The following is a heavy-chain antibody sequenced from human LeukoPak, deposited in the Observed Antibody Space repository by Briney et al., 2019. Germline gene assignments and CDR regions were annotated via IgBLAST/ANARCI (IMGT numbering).Heavy chain of an antibody. J-gene: IGHJ6*02. CDR3: ATDFWSGYYTYYYYGMDV. Sequence: GASVKVSCKASGGTFSSYAISWVRQAPGQGLEWMGRIIPILGIANYAQKFQGRVPITADKSTSTAYMELSSLRSEDTAVYYCATDFWSGYYTYYYYGMDVWGQGTTVTVSS. CDR2: IIPILGIA. CDR1: GGTFSSYA. V-gene: IGHV1-69*04. D-gene: IGHD3-3*01.